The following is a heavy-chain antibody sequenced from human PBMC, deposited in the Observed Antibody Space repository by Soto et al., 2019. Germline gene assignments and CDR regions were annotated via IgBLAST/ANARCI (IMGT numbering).Heavy chain of an antibody. D-gene: IGHD6-13*01. CDR1: GGSISSSNW. CDR3: ARAGSSWDYYYYGMDV. V-gene: IGHV4-4*02. CDR2: IYHSGST. Sequence: SETLSLTCAVSGGSISSSNWWSWVRQPPGKGLEWIREIYHSGSTNYNPSLKSRVTISVDKSKNQFSLKLSSVTAADTAVYYCARAGSSWDYYYYGMDVWGQGTTVTVSS. J-gene: IGHJ6*02.